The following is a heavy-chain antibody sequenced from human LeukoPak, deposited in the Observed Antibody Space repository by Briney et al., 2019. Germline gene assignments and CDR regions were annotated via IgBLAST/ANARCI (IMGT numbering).Heavy chain of an antibody. CDR2: ISWNSGSI. D-gene: IGHD6-19*01. CDR3: AKGSVAGTADLDY. V-gene: IGHV3-9*01. CDR1: GFTFEDYA. J-gene: IGHJ4*02. Sequence: AGGSLRLSCAASGFTFEDYAMHWVRHAPGKGLEWVSGISWNSGSIGYADSVKGRFTISRDDAKNSLYLQINSLRSEDTALYYCAKGSVAGTADLDYWGQGTLVTVSS.